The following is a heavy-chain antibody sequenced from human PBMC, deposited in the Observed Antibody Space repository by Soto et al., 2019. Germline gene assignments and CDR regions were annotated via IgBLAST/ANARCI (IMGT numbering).Heavy chain of an antibody. Sequence: EVQLLDSGGGLVQPGGSLRLSCAASGFTFSNFAMSWVRQAPGKGLEWVSAISGSGDSTYYADSVKGRFTISRDNSKNTLYLQMNSLRAEDTAVYYCAKDRTGSMFAPYWYFDLWGRGALVTVSS. J-gene: IGHJ2*01. CDR2: ISGSGDST. CDR1: GFTFSNFA. CDR3: AKDRTGSMFAPYWYFDL. D-gene: IGHD3-10*01. V-gene: IGHV3-23*01.